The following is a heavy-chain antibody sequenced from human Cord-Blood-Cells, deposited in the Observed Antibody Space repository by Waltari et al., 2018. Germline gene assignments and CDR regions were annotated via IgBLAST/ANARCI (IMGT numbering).Heavy chain of an antibody. CDR3: ARENRYCSSTSCYNWFDP. V-gene: IGHV4-31*03. D-gene: IGHD2-2*01. Sequence: QVQLQESGPGLVKPSQTLSLTCTISGGSISSGGYYWSWIRQHPGKGLEWIGYIYYSGINYYTPSLKSRVTISVDTSKNQFSLKLSSVTAADTAVYYCARENRYCSSTSCYNWFDPWGQGTLVTVSS. J-gene: IGHJ5*02. CDR2: IYYSGIN. CDR1: GGSISSGGYY.